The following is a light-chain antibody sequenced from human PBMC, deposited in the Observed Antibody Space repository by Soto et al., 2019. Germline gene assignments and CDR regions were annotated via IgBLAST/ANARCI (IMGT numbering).Light chain of an antibody. Sequence: QSVLTQSPSASGTPGQRVTISCSGSASNIGSKAVNWYQQFPGTAPKLIIYRTVERPSGVPARFYGSKSGTSASLAINGLQSEDEADYYCAAWDDRVDEYVFGTGTKVTV. J-gene: IGLJ1*01. CDR3: AAWDDRVDEYV. V-gene: IGLV1-44*01. CDR2: RTV. CDR1: ASNIGSKA.